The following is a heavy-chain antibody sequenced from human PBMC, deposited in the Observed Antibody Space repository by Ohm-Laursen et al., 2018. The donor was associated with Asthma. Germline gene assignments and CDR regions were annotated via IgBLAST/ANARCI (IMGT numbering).Heavy chain of an antibody. J-gene: IGHJ5*02. CDR3: AAHRIAAAGTRGNWFDP. CDR1: GYTFTGYY. Sequence: SVKVSCKASGYTFTGYYMHWVRQAPRQGLEWMGRINPNSGGTNYAQKFQGRVTMTRDTSISTAYMELSRLRSDDTAVYYCAAHRIAAAGTRGNWFDPWGQGTLVTVSS. D-gene: IGHD6-13*01. CDR2: INPNSGGT. V-gene: IGHV1-2*06.